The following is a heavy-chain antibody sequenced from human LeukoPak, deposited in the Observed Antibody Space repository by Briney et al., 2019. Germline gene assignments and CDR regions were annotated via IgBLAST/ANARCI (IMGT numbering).Heavy chain of an antibody. J-gene: IGHJ4*02. CDR2: ITSDSSYV. CDR1: GFTFSSYN. V-gene: IGHV3-21*01. Sequence: PGRSLRLSCAASGFTFSSYNMNWVRQAPGKGLEWVSSITSDSSYVFYADSVKGRFIISRDNAKNSLYLQMNSLRAEDTAVYYCARGGRGYIVVVPAAIDYWGQGTLVTVSS. D-gene: IGHD2-2*01. CDR3: ARGGRGYIVVVPAAIDY.